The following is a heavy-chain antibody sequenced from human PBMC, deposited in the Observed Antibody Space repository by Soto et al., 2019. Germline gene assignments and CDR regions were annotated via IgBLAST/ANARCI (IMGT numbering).Heavy chain of an antibody. V-gene: IGHV1-18*04. CDR2: ISGYNGNT. J-gene: IGHJ6*02. D-gene: IGHD3-10*01. CDR3: ARAGKYYYGSGSPYYYGMDV. CDR1: GYTFTSYG. Sequence: QVQLVQSGAEVKKPGASVKVSCKASGYTFTSYGASWVRQAPGQGLEWLGWISGYNGNTNYAQKLQGRVTMNTDTSTSTAYMELRSLRSDDTAVYYCARAGKYYYGSGSPYYYGMDVWGQGITVTVSS.